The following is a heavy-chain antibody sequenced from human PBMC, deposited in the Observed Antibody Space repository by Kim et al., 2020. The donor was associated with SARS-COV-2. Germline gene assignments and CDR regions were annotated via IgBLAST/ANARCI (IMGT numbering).Heavy chain of an antibody. Sequence: GGSLRLSCAASGFSFSTYNMHWVRQAPGKGLEWVAVISFDGNRQYYADSVRDRFTISKDNSINMLYLQMSSLRTEDTGVYYCANAHNQYYGVGVWGQGTALTVSS. CDR2: ISFDGNRQ. CDR3: ANAHNQYYGVGV. CDR1: GFSFSTYN. V-gene: IGHV3-30*18. D-gene: IGHD1-1*01. J-gene: IGHJ6*02.